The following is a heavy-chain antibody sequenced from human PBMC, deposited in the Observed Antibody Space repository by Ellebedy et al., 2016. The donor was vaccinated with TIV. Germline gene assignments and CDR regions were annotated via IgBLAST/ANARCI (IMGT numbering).Heavy chain of an antibody. V-gene: IGHV2-70*04. Sequence: SGPTLVKPTQPLTLTCTFSGFSLSTSGMRVSWIRQPPGKALEWLARIDWADDKFYSTSLKTRLTISKDTSKNQVVLTMTNMDPVDTATYYCARIRRYYDFWSGYYNAPHAFDIWGQGTMVTVSS. D-gene: IGHD3-3*01. CDR3: ARIRRYYDFWSGYYNAPHAFDI. CDR2: IDWADDK. CDR1: GFSLSTSGMR. J-gene: IGHJ3*02.